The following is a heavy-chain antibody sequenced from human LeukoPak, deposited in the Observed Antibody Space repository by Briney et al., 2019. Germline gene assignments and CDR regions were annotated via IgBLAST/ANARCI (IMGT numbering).Heavy chain of an antibody. CDR3: AKDLGPCSRTSCYSLAFDI. CDR2: IKQDGSEK. D-gene: IGHD2-2*01. J-gene: IGHJ3*02. Sequence: PGGSLRLSCAASGFTVSTTWMSWVRQAPGKGLEWVVNIKQDGSEKYYVDSVKGRFTISSDNAKDSLCLQMNSLRAEDTAVYYCAKDLGPCSRTSCYSLAFDIWGQGTMVTVPS. V-gene: IGHV3-7*01. CDR1: GFTVSTTW.